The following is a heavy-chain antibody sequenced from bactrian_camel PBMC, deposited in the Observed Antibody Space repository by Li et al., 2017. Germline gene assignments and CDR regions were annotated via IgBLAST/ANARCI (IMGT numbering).Heavy chain of an antibody. CDR1: LYIYSSYC. D-gene: IGHD6*01. CDR3: AEGRGSRGEHCYSLNY. CDR2: IHNDGRT. Sequence: DVQLVESGGESVQSGGSLRLSCEISLYIYSSYCMGWFRQGPGQQREGVANIHNDGRTYYVDSVKGRFILSQDNAKNTVYLQMNRLKPEDTATYYCAEGRGSRGEHCYSLNYWGQGTQVTVS. V-gene: IGHV3S35*01. J-gene: IGHJ4*01.